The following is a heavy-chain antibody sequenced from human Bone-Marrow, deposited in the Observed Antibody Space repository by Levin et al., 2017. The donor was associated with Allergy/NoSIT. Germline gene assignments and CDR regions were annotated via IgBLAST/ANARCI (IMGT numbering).Heavy chain of an antibody. Sequence: GESLKISCKASGYTFTDYYIHWVRQAPGQGLEWMGRINPNSGGTNYAQKFQGRVTMTRDTSISTAYMDLSRLRSGDTAVYYCARGPEHDSDYAEDWAYFDYWGQGTLVTVSS. CDR2: INPNSGGT. J-gene: IGHJ4*02. CDR1: GYTFTDYY. D-gene: IGHD4-17*01. CDR3: ARGPEHDSDYAEDWAYFDY. V-gene: IGHV1-2*06.